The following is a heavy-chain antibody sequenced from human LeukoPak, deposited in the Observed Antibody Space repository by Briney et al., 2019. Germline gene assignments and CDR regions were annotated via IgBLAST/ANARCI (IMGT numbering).Heavy chain of an antibody. J-gene: IGHJ4*02. D-gene: IGHD3-16*01. CDR1: GGSISSSSYY. V-gene: IGHV4-39*07. CDR2: IYYSGST. Sequence: KASETLSLTCTVSGGSISSSSYYWGWIRQPPGKGLEWIGSIYYSGSTYYNPSLKSRVTISVDTSKNQFSLKLSSVTAADTAVYYCARDILIYYFDYWGQGTLVTVSS. CDR3: ARDILIYYFDY.